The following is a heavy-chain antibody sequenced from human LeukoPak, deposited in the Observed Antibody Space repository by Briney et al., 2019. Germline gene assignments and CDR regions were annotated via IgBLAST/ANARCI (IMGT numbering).Heavy chain of an antibody. J-gene: IGHJ4*02. Sequence: SETLSLTCTVSGGSISSYYWSWIRQPAGKGLEWIGRIYTSGSTNYNPSLKSRVTISVDKSKNQFSLKLSSVTAADTAVYYCATTRVGLSYFDYWGQGTLVTVSS. CDR3: ATTRVGLSYFDY. D-gene: IGHD1-26*01. CDR2: IYTSGST. CDR1: GGSISSYY. V-gene: IGHV4-4*07.